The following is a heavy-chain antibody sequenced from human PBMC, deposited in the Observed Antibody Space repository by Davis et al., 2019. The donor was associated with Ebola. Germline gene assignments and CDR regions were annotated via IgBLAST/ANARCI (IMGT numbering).Heavy chain of an antibody. CDR2: IYYSGST. CDR1: GGSISSYY. D-gene: IGHD4-17*01. Sequence: SETLSPTCTVPGGSISSYYWSWIRQPPGKGLEWIGYIYYSGSTNYNPSLKSRVTISVDTSKNQFSLKLSSVTAADTAVYYCAREPNGDYDAFDIWGQGTMVTVSS. CDR3: AREPNGDYDAFDI. J-gene: IGHJ3*02. V-gene: IGHV4-59*01.